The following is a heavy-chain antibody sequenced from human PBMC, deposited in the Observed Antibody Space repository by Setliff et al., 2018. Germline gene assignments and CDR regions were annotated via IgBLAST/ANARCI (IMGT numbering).Heavy chain of an antibody. CDR2: ISTDDGDT. CDR1: GYTFAKYG. CDR3: ARDWFCSGGDCSDVFDF. V-gene: IGHV1-18*01. D-gene: IGHD2-21*02. Sequence: GASVKVSCKAFGYTFAKYGTSWVRQAPGQGLEWMGWISTDDGDTNFAQKFQGRVTLTTDTSTGTAYMELRSLTFDDTAVYYCARDWFCSGGDCSDVFDFWGQGTMVTVSS. J-gene: IGHJ3*01.